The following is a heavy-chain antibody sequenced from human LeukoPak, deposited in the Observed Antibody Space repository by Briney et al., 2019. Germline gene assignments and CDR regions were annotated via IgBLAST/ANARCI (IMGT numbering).Heavy chain of an antibody. Sequence: PGGSLRLSCAASGFTVSSNYISWVRQAPGKGLEWGSVIYSGGGTNYADSVKGRFTISRDNSKNTLYLQMNSLRAEDTALYYCAKDGKYTNRPPRGLFDPWGQGTLVIVSS. CDR3: AKDGKYTNRPPRGLFDP. CDR1: GFTVSSNY. CDR2: IYSGGGT. J-gene: IGHJ5*02. D-gene: IGHD3-3*01. V-gene: IGHV3-53*01.